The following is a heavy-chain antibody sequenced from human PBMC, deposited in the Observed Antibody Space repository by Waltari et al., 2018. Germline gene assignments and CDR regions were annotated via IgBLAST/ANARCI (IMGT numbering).Heavy chain of an antibody. D-gene: IGHD6-13*01. CDR1: GFVFSTNA. J-gene: IGHJ4*02. CDR3: AKDLYRWTAADY. Sequence: EVQLLESGGGLIQPGGSLRLSCAASGFVFSTNAMSWVRQSPGKGLEWVSGIGSGGETHYTDSVKGRFTISRDNSKSSLYLQMNSLRAEDTAVYYCAKDLYRWTAADYWGQGILVTVSS. CDR2: IGSGGET. V-gene: IGHV3-23*01.